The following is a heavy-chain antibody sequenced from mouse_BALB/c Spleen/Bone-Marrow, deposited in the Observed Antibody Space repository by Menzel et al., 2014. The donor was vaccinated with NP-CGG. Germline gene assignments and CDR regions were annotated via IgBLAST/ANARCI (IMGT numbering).Heavy chain of an antibody. J-gene: IGHJ2*01. Sequence: EVKLEESGGGLVQPGGSLKLSCAASGFTFSSYGMSWVRQTPDKRLEFVATINSNGGSTYYPDSVKGRFTISRDNAKNTLYLQMSSLRSEDTAMYYCARDYYGSSDYWGQGTTLTVSS. CDR3: ARDYYGSSDY. CDR1: GFTFSSYG. D-gene: IGHD1-1*01. V-gene: IGHV5-6-3*01. CDR2: INSNGGST.